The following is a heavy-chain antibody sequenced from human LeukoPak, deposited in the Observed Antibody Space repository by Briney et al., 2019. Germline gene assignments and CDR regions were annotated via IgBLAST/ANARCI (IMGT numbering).Heavy chain of an antibody. CDR2: ITWDGGST. CDR1: GFTFDDYT. CDR3: AKDIRGSTSWYGLDN. D-gene: IGHD6-13*01. Sequence: GGSLRLSCAASGFTFDDYTMHWVRQAPGKGLEWVSLITWDGGSTYYADSVKGRFTISRDNSKNSLYLQMNSLRAEDTALYYCAKDIRGSTSWYGLDNWGQGTLVTVSS. J-gene: IGHJ4*02. V-gene: IGHV3-43D*04.